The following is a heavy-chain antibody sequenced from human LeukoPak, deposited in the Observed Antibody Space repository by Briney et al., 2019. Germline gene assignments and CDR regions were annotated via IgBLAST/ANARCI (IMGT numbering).Heavy chain of an antibody. Sequence: GRSLRLSCAASGFTFSSYAMHWVRQAPGKGLEWVAVISYDGSNKYYADSVKGRFTISRDNSKNTLYLQMNSLRAEDAAVYYCARGGYYSSSSLFVDYWGQGTLVTVSS. CDR1: GFTFSSYA. D-gene: IGHD6-6*01. CDR2: ISYDGSNK. J-gene: IGHJ4*02. CDR3: ARGGYYSSSSLFVDY. V-gene: IGHV3-30-3*01.